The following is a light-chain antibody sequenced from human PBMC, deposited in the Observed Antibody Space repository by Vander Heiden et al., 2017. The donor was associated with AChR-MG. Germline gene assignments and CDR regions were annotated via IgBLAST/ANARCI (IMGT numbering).Light chain of an antibody. Sequence: DIQLTKSPSSLSAYVGDRVTIACQASQDISNYLNWYQQKPGKAPNLLIFDASNLETGVPSRFSGGGSGTDFTFTISSLQPEDIATYYCQQYDTLPITFGQGTRLDIK. CDR1: QDISNY. V-gene: IGKV1-33*01. CDR2: DAS. J-gene: IGKJ5*01. CDR3: QQYDTLPIT.